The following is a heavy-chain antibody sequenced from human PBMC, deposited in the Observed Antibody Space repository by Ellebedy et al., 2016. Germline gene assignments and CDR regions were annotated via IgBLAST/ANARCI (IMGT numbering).Heavy chain of an antibody. D-gene: IGHD7-27*01. Sequence: SETLSLTXAVYGGSFSGYYWSWIRQPPGKGLEWIGEINHSGSTNYNPSLKSRVTISVDTSKNQFSLKLSSVTAADTAVYYCARGRRTEVTGDRPGFDYMDVWGKGTTVTVSS. CDR3: ARGRRTEVTGDRPGFDYMDV. CDR2: INHSGST. V-gene: IGHV4-34*01. J-gene: IGHJ6*03. CDR1: GGSFSGYY.